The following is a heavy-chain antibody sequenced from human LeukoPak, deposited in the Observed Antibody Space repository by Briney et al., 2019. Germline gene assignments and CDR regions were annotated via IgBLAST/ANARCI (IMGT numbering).Heavy chain of an antibody. J-gene: IGHJ3*02. CDR2: TYYRSKWYN. CDR1: GDSVSSNSAA. V-gene: IGHV6-1*01. CDR3: ASDYGSPGAFDI. D-gene: IGHD3-10*01. Sequence: SQTLSLTCAISGDSVSSNSAAWNWLRQSPSRGLEWLGRTYYRSKWYNDYAVSVKSRITINPDTSKNQFSLQLNSVTPEDTAVYCCASDYGSPGAFDILGQGTMVTVSS.